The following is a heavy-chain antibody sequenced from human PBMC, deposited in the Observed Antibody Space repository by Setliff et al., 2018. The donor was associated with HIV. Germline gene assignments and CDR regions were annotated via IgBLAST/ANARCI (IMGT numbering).Heavy chain of an antibody. J-gene: IGHJ4*02. CDR2: IHDSGST. CDR3: ARRSGFALDY. Sequence: SETLSLTCSVSGGSIKYDYWSWIRQSPGKGLEWIAWIHDSGSTNYNPSLKSRVTISVDTSKNQFSLKLSSVTAADTAVYYCARRSGFALDYWGQGTLVTVSS. CDR1: GGSIKYDY. V-gene: IGHV4-59*12. D-gene: IGHD5-12*01.